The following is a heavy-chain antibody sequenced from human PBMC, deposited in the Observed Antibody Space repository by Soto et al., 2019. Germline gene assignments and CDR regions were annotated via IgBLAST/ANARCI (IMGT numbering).Heavy chain of an antibody. J-gene: IGHJ6*02. D-gene: IGHD6-19*01. CDR2: IYPGDSDT. V-gene: IGHV5-51*01. CDR3: ARHLRLDSSGKRDTSYYYYYGMDV. Sequence: EXLEISCKASGYSFTIYWIGWVRQMPGKGLEWMGIIYPGDSDTRYSPSFQGQVTISADKSISTAYLQWSSLKASDTAMYYCARHLRLDSSGKRDTSYYYYYGMDVWGQGTTVTVSS. CDR1: GYSFTIYW.